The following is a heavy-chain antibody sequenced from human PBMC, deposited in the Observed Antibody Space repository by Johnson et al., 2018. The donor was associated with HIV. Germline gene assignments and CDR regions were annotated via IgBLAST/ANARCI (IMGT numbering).Heavy chain of an antibody. CDR3: ARDAAMGLGAFDI. CDR1: GFTFSRSW. J-gene: IGHJ3*02. CDR2: IKCDGSEK. V-gene: IGHV3-52*01. D-gene: IGHD5-18*01. Sequence: VQLVESGGGLVQPGGSLRLSCAASGFTFSRSWMHWVCQAPEKGLEWVADIKCDGSEKYYVDSVKVRLTISRDNAKNSLYLQVTSLRAEDMTVYYCARDAAMGLGAFDIWGQGTMVTVSS.